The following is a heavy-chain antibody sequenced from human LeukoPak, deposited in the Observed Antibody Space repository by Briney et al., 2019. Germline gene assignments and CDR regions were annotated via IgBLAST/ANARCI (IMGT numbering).Heavy chain of an antibody. J-gene: IGHJ4*02. Sequence: GASVKVSCKASGYTFAGNYMHWVQQAPGQGLEWMGWINPNSGGTNYAQKFQGRVTMSRDTSISTAYMELSRLRSDDTAVYYCARDGTSSSGWYNLPYWGQGTLVTVSS. CDR2: INPNSGGT. D-gene: IGHD6-19*01. V-gene: IGHV1-2*02. CDR1: GYTFAGNY. CDR3: ARDGTSSSGWYNLPY.